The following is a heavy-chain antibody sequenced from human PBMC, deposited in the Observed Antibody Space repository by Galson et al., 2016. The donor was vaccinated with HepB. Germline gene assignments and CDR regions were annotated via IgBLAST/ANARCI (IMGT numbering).Heavy chain of an antibody. CDR2: ISWNGGSK. V-gene: IGHV3-9*01. J-gene: IGHJ6*02. CDR3: GKDVGTGGYSNGYYYGMDA. D-gene: IGHD5-18*01. CDR1: GFTFKDYA. Sequence: SLRLSCAASGFTFKDYAMHWVRQAPGKGLEWVSGISWNGGSKGYADSVKGRFIISRDNTKKSLYLQMNSLRPEDTALYYCGKDVGTGGYSNGYYYGMDAWGQGTTVTVSS.